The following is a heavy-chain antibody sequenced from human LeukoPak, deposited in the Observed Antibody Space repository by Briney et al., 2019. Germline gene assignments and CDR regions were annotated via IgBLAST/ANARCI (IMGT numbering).Heavy chain of an antibody. CDR3: ASSKSRAATPTNGWFDH. CDR2: MNPNSGNT. J-gene: IGHJ5*02. D-gene: IGHD6-25*01. CDR1: GYTVTSYD. Sequence: ASGRVSCKASGYTVTSYDINWVRQATGQGLEWRGWMNPNSGNTGYAQKFQGRVTMTRNTSISTAYMELSSLRSEDTAVYYCASSKSRAATPTNGWFDHWGQGTLVTVSS. V-gene: IGHV1-8*01.